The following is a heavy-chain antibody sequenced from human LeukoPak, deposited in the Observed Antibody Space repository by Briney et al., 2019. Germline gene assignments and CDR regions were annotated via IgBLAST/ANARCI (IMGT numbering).Heavy chain of an antibody. CDR2: ISSSGSTI. Sequence: GGSLRLSCAASGFTFSSYEMNWVRQAPGKGLEWVSYISSSGSTIYYADSVKGRFTFSRDNAKNSLYLQMNSLRAEDTAVYYCARVGYYGSGSYYEVPSAFDYWGQGTLVTVSS. V-gene: IGHV3-48*03. CDR1: GFTFSSYE. CDR3: ARVGYYGSGSYYEVPSAFDY. D-gene: IGHD3-10*01. J-gene: IGHJ4*02.